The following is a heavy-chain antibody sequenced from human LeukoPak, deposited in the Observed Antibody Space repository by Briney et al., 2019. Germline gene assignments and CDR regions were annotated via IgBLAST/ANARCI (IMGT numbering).Heavy chain of an antibody. D-gene: IGHD5-24*01. CDR3: ARGWGDGYNYHYSDY. V-gene: IGHV4-39*01. Sequence: PSETLSLTCTVSGGSISSSSFYWGWLRQPPGKGLEWLGSIYYSGSTYYNPSLKSRVTISVDTSKNQFSLKLSSVTAADTAVYYCARGWGDGYNYHYSDYWGQGTLVTVSS. CDR2: IYYSGST. J-gene: IGHJ4*02. CDR1: GGSISSSSFY.